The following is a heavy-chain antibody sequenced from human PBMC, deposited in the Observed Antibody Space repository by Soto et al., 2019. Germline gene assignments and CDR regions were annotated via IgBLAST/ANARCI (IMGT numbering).Heavy chain of an antibody. J-gene: IGHJ6*02. CDR3: ARERKFDFWRKGLDV. D-gene: IGHD3-3*01. CDR2: MDPNSGVT. CDR1: GYTFTSHD. V-gene: IGHV1-8*01. Sequence: QVQLVQSGAEVKKPGASVKVSCKASGYTFTSHDIKWVRQATGQGLEWMGWMDPNSGVTGYAQKFQGRVTMTRNTSTNTAHMELSSLTSDDTAVYYCARERKFDFWRKGLDVGGQGTTVTVSS.